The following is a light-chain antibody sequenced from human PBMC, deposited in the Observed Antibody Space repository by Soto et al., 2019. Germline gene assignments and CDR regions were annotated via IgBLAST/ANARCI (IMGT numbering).Light chain of an antibody. J-gene: IGKJ4*01. V-gene: IGKV3-20*01. CDR1: QSISSNS. CDR3: QQANSFPLT. CDR2: GAS. Sequence: EMVLTQSPGTLSLSPGERATLSCRASQSISSNSLAWYQQKPGQAPRLFIYGASSRATGIPDRFSGSGSGTHFTLTISRLEPEDFATYYCQQANSFPLTFGGGTKVDIK.